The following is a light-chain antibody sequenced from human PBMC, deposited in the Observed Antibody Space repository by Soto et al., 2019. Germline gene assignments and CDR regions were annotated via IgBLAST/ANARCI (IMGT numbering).Light chain of an antibody. CDR3: QQYNKWPPST. CDR1: ENIGNN. CDR2: AVS. J-gene: IGKJ1*01. V-gene: IGKV3-15*01. Sequence: EIVMTQSPATLPVSPGERVTLSCRASENIGNNLAWYQQKPGQAPRLVIYAVSSRAAGVPARFSGSGSGTEFTLTISSLQSEDFAVYYCQQYNKWPPSTFGQGTTVEFK.